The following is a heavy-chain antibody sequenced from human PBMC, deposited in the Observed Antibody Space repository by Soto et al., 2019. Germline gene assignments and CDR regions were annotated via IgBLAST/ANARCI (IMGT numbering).Heavy chain of an antibody. Sequence: TFSDYYMSWIRQAPGKGLEWVSYISSSSSYTNYADSVKGRFTISRDNAKNSLYLQMNSLRAEDTAVYYCASSTNYGSTGYWGQGTLVTVSS. CDR3: ASSTNYGSTGY. D-gene: IGHD3-10*01. V-gene: IGHV3-11*03. CDR2: ISSSSSYT. CDR1: TFSDYY. J-gene: IGHJ4*02.